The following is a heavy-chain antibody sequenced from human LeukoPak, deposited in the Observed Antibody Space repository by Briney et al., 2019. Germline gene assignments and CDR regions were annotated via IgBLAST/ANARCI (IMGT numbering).Heavy chain of an antibody. CDR2: ITPIFGTA. Sequence: GASVKVSCKASGGTLSSYAISWVRQAPGQGLEWMGGITPIFGTANYAQKFQGRVTITADKSTSTAYMELSSLRSEDTAVYYCARGSSGWYYFDYWGQGTLVTVSS. J-gene: IGHJ4*02. D-gene: IGHD6-19*01. CDR3: ARGSSGWYYFDY. V-gene: IGHV1-69*06. CDR1: GGTLSSYA.